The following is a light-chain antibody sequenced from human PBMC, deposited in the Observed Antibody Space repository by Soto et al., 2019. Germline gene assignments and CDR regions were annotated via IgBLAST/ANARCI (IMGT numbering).Light chain of an antibody. Sequence: EIIMTQSPATLSVSPGERVTLSCRASQGVGSTLAWYRQQPGQAPRLLIYDAYIRASGVPARFSGSGSGTEFTLTISGLQSEDFAVYFCQQWRTFGQGTKVEIK. V-gene: IGKV3-15*01. CDR2: DAY. CDR1: QGVGST. J-gene: IGKJ1*01. CDR3: QQWRT.